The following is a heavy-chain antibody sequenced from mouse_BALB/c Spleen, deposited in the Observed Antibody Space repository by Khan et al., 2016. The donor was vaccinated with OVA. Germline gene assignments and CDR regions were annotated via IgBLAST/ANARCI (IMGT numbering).Heavy chain of an antibody. CDR3: ARVYGGDLDY. V-gene: IGHV3-2*02. CDR2: ISYSGNT. CDR1: GYSITSDYA. D-gene: IGHD1-1*01. J-gene: IGHJ2*01. Sequence: EVQLQESGPGLVKPSQSLSLICTVTGYSITSDYAWNWIRQFPGNKLEWMGFISYSGNTNYNPSLKSRISITRDTSKNQFFLHLNSVTTEDTATYYCARVYGGDLDYWGQGTTLTVSS.